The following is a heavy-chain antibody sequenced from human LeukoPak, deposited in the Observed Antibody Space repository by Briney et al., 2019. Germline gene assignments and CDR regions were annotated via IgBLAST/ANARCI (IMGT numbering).Heavy chain of an antibody. J-gene: IGHJ3*02. CDR2: IYHSGST. D-gene: IGHD4-17*01. CDR3: ARPTTTVTIYDAFDI. V-gene: IGHV4-38-2*01. CDR1: GYSISSGYY. Sequence: SETLSLTCAVSGYSISSGYYWGWIRQPPGKGLEWIGSIYHSGSTYYNPSLKSRVTISVDTSKNQFSLKLSSVTAADTAVYYCARPTTTVTIYDAFDIWGQGTTVTVSS.